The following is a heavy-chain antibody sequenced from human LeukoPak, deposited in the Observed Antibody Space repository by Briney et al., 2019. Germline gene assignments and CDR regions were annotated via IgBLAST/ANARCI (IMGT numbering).Heavy chain of an antibody. V-gene: IGHV1-69*06. CDR2: IIPIFGTA. Sequence: SVKVSCKASGYTFTSYYMHWVRQAPGQGLEWMGGIIPIFGTANYAQKFQGRVTITADKSTSTAYMELSSLRSEDTAVYYCARDLGVVSFRYYYYMDVWGKGTTVTVSS. J-gene: IGHJ6*03. D-gene: IGHD3-22*01. CDR1: GYTFTSYY. CDR3: ARDLGVVSFRYYYYMDV.